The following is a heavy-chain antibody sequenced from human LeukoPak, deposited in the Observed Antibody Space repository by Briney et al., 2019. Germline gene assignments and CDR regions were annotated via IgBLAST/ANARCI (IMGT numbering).Heavy chain of an antibody. V-gene: IGHV4-34*01. CDR2: IYHSGST. CDR1: GGSFSDYY. D-gene: IGHD6-13*01. CDR3: ARHPSSSWYYFDY. J-gene: IGHJ4*02. Sequence: SETLSLTCAVYGGSFSDYYWTWIRQPPGKGLEWIGEIYHSGSTNYNPSLKSRVTISVDTSKNQFSLKLYSVTAADTAVYYCARHPSSSWYYFDYWGQGTLVTVSS.